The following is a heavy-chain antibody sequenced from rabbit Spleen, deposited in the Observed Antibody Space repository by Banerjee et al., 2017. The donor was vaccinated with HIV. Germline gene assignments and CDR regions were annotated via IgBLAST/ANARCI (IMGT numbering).Heavy chain of an antibody. D-gene: IGHD1-1*01. CDR1: GLSFSSGYY. CDR3: ARLLDTSGTYYFDL. CDR2: IYAGGGGST. J-gene: IGHJ4*01. V-gene: IGHV1S45*01. Sequence: QEQLEESGGDLVKPEGSLTLTCTASGLSFSSGYYMCWVRQAPGKGLEWIACIYAGGGGSTYYASWAKGRFTISKTSSTTVTLQMTSLTAADTATYFCARLLDTSGTYYFDLWGPGTLVTVS.